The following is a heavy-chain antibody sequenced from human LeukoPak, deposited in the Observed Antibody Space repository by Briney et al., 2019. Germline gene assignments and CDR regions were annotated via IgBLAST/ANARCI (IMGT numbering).Heavy chain of an antibody. CDR3: ARDKYCSGGSCYPQIDY. J-gene: IGHJ4*02. CDR1: GYTFTSYG. CDR2: ISTYNGNT. D-gene: IGHD2-15*01. Sequence: GSLKVSCTASGYTFTSYGISWVRQAPGQGLEWMGWISTYNGNTKYAQKLQGRVTMTTDTSTSTAYMELRSLRSDDTAVYYCARDKYCSGGSCYPQIDYWGQGTLVTVSS. V-gene: IGHV1-18*01.